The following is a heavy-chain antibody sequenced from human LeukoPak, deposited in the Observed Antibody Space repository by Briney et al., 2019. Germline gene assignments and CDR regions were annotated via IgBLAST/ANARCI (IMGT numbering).Heavy chain of an antibody. J-gene: IGHJ4*02. CDR3: ARDARGWSGFDY. CDR2: IYTTGNT. D-gene: IGHD3-3*01. V-gene: IGHV4-4*07. Sequence: KPSETLSLTCSVSGGSISCFYWSWIRQPPRKGREWIGRIYTTGNTDYNPSLKSRVTMSVDTSKNQFSLNLSSVTAADTAVYYCARDARGWSGFDYWGQGTLVTVSS. CDR1: GGSISCFY.